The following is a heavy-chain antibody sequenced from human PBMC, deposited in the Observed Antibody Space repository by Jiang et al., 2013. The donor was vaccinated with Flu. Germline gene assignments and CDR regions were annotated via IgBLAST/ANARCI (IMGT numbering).Heavy chain of an antibody. V-gene: IGHV4-34*01. D-gene: IGHD1-1*01. Sequence: KSRVTISVDTSKNQFSLKLSSVTAADTAVYYCASNLRGVGSWKHKNTIDYWGQGTLVTVSS. J-gene: IGHJ4*02. CDR3: ASNLRGVGSWKHKNTIDY.